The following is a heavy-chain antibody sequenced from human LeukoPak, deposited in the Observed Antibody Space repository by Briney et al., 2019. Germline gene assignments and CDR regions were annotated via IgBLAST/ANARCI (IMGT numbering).Heavy chain of an antibody. CDR3: ARGTMIVVVTPSGIAY. CDR1: GFTFSSYA. V-gene: IGHV3-23*01. CDR2: ISGSGGST. D-gene: IGHD3-22*01. Sequence: GGSLRLSCAASGFTFSSYAMSWVRQAPGKGLEWVSAISGSGGSTYYADSVKGRFTISRDNAKNSLYLQMNSLRAEDTAVYYCARGTMIVVVTPSGIAYWGQGTLVTVSS. J-gene: IGHJ4*02.